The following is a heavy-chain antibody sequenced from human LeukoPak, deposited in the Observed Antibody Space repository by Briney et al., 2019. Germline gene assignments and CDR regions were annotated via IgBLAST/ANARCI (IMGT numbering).Heavy chain of an antibody. CDR3: ARYLPPDIDLFYYYYGMDV. Sequence: ASVKVSCKASGYTFTSYGISWVRQAPGQGLEGMGWISAYNGNTNYAQKLQGRVTMTTDTSTSTAYMELRSLRSDDTAVYYCARYLPPDIDLFYYYYGMDVWGQGTTVTVSS. CDR1: GYTFTSYG. J-gene: IGHJ6*02. V-gene: IGHV1-18*01. CDR2: ISAYNGNT. D-gene: IGHD3-9*01.